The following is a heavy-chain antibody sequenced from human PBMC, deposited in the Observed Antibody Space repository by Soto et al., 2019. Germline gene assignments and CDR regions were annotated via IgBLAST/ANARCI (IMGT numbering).Heavy chain of an antibody. CDR2: INHSGST. J-gene: IGHJ4*02. D-gene: IGHD1-26*01. V-gene: IGHV4-34*01. Sequence: LXLTCAVYVGSFSCYYWSWIRQPPGKGLEWIGEINHSGSTNYNPSLKSRVTISVDTSKNQFSLRLSSVTAADTAVYYCARLSRGATPRWGQGTLVTVSS. CDR1: VGSFSCYY. CDR3: ARLSRGATPR.